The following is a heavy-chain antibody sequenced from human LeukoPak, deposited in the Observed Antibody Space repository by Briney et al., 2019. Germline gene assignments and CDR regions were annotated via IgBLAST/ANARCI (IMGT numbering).Heavy chain of an antibody. V-gene: IGHV3-7*01. CDR2: IKQDGSEK. Sequence: GGSLRLSCAASGFTFSSYWMSWVRQAPGKGLEWVANIKQDGSEKYYVDSVKGRFIISRDNAKNSLYLQMNSLRAEDTAVYYCARVGPWVNPDYYYYMDVWGKGTTVTVSS. J-gene: IGHJ6*03. D-gene: IGHD1-14*01. CDR1: GFTFSSYW. CDR3: ARVGPWVNPDYYYYMDV.